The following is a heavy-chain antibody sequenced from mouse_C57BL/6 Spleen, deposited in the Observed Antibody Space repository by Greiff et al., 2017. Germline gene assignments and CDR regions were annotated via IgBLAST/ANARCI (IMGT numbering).Heavy chain of an antibody. D-gene: IGHD1-1*01. V-gene: IGHV5-17*01. CDR2: ISSGSSTI. J-gene: IGHJ2*01. CDR3: ARRYYYGSLYYFDY. Sequence: EVQGVESGGGLVKPGGSLKLSCAASGFTFSDYGMHWVRQAPEKGLEWVAYISSGSSTIYYADTVKGRFTISRDNAKNTLFLQMTSLRSEDTAMYYCARRYYYGSLYYFDYWGQGTTLTVSS. CDR1: GFTFSDYG.